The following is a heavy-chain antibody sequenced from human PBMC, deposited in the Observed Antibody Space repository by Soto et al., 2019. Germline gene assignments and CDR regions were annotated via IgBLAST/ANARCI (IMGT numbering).Heavy chain of an antibody. Sequence: QVQLQESGPGLVKPSQTLSLTCTVSGGSISSGGYYWSWIRQHPGKGLEWIGYIYYSGSTYYNPSVKSRVTISVDTSKNQFSLKLSSVTAADTAVYYCARDRSLYYYDSSGYYFDQNWFDPWGQGTLVTVSS. CDR3: ARDRSLYYYDSSGYYFDQNWFDP. D-gene: IGHD3-22*01. V-gene: IGHV4-31*03. CDR1: GGSISSGGYY. CDR2: IYYSGST. J-gene: IGHJ5*02.